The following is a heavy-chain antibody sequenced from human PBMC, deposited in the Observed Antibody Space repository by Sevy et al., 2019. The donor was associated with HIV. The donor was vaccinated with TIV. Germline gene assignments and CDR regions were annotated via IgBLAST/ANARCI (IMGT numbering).Heavy chain of an antibody. CDR1: SYTFTSYG. D-gene: IGHD2-8*01. CDR2: ISAYNGNT. J-gene: IGHJ6*04. Sequence: ASVKVSCKASSYTFTSYGISWVRQAPGQGLEWMGWISAYNGNTNYAQKLQGRVTMTTDTSTSTAYMELRSLRSDDTAVYYCARAPWGYCTNGVCPPDVWGKGTTVTVSS. CDR3: ARAPWGYCTNGVCPPDV. V-gene: IGHV1-18*01.